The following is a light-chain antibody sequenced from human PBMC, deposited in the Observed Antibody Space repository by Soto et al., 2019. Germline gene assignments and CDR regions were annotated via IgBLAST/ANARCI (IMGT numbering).Light chain of an antibody. CDR3: QQCNSYSWT. Sequence: DIQMTQSPSTLSASVGDRVTITCRASQSISSRLAWYQRKPGKAPKLLIYKASNLESGVPSRFSGSGSGTEFTLTISSLQADDFATYYCQQCNSYSWTFGQGTKVEIK. CDR1: QSISSR. J-gene: IGKJ1*01. V-gene: IGKV1-5*03. CDR2: KAS.